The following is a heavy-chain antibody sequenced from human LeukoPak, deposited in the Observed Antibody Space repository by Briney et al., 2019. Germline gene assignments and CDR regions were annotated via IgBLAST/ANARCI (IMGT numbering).Heavy chain of an antibody. Sequence: SETLSLTCTVSGGSISSRPYYWGWIRQPPGKGLEWLGSFSYSGSTYYKPSLKSRVTISVDTSKNQFSLKLSSMTAADTAVYYCARSHFRKFDPWGQGTLVTVSS. CDR2: FSYSGST. V-gene: IGHV4-39*01. CDR3: ARSHFRKFDP. D-gene: IGHD1-14*01. J-gene: IGHJ5*02. CDR1: GGSISSRPYY.